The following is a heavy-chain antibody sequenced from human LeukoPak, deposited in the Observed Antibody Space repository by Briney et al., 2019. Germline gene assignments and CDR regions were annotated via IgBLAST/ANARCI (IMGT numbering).Heavy chain of an antibody. CDR1: GFTFSSYG. D-gene: IGHD4-23*01. Sequence: PGRSLRLSCAASGFTFSSYGMHWVRQAPGKGLEWVAVISYDGSNKYYADSVKGRFTISRDNSKNTVYLQMNSLRVEDTAVYYCTTFSYAGNAGGSAGSWGQGTLVTVSS. V-gene: IGHV3-30*03. J-gene: IGHJ5*02. CDR3: TTFSYAGNAGGSAGS. CDR2: ISYDGSNK.